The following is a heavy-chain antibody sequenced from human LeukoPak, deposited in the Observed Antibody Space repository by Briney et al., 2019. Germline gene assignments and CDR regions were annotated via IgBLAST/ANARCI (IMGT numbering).Heavy chain of an antibody. J-gene: IGHJ3*02. D-gene: IGHD3-22*01. V-gene: IGHV5-51*01. CDR1: GYRATSWW. CDR2: VYPGTSDT. CDR3: ARFGYYYDSSGYDLSAFDI. Sequence: GKSLHILCKKPGYRATSWWSGSIGQMPANGMERLGCVYPGTSDTSSSPSLSAQVTISADRSSSTADLQWSSLKASDTAMYCCARFGYYYDSSGYDLSAFDIWGQGTMVTVCS.